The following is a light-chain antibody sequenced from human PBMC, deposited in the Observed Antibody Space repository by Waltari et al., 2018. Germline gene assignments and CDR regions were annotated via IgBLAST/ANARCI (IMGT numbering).Light chain of an antibody. CDR2: GDF. CDR1: QSLRVGS. J-gene: IGKJ2*01. V-gene: IGKV3-20*01. Sequence: CSARQSLRVGSLVWYQHQRGQAPRLVIYGDFRRATGFPDRFTGRGSGTDYTLIISRLEPEDSAVYYCQQYDRSPYNFGQGTNLEIK. CDR3: QQYDRSPYN.